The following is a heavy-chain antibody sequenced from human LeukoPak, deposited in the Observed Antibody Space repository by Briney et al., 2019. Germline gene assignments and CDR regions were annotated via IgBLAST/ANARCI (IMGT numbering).Heavy chain of an antibody. CDR2: ISANDGKT. J-gene: IGHJ4*02. CDR1: GFVFTGYG. V-gene: IGHV1-18*01. Sequence: GASVTVSCKASGFVFTGYGFTWVRQAPGQGLEWMGWISANDGKTHYSERHQGRVTMTTDTVTSTAYMELRSLRSDDTAVYYCAREGDDSSGYYPYYFDYWGQGTLVTVSS. D-gene: IGHD3-22*01. CDR3: AREGDDSSGYYPYYFDY.